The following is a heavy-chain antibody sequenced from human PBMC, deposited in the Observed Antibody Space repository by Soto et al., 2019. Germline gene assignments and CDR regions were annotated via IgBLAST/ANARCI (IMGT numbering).Heavy chain of an antibody. Sequence: ASVKVSCKASGYTFTVYYMHWVLQAPGQGLEWMGWINPNSGGTNYAQKFQGWVTMTRDTSISTAYMELSRLRSDDTAVYYCARAGGYSGYDWMGNDAFDIWGQGTMVTVSS. J-gene: IGHJ3*02. CDR1: GYTFTVYY. V-gene: IGHV1-2*04. CDR2: INPNSGGT. CDR3: ARAGGYSGYDWMGNDAFDI. D-gene: IGHD5-12*01.